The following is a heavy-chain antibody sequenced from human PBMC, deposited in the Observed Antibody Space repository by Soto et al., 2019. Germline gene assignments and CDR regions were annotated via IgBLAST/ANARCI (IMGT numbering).Heavy chain of an antibody. Sequence: GGSLRLSCAASGFPLSGYWMHWVRQAPGRGLVWVSRIDGAGNRIDYADSVKGRFTISRDNAENTLYLQMNSLRDEDTAVYYCGRDVENDGNYYIDARGKGTTVTVSS. D-gene: IGHD1-1*01. CDR2: IDGAGNRI. J-gene: IGHJ6*03. CDR1: GFPLSGYW. CDR3: GRDVENDGNYYIDA. V-gene: IGHV3-74*01.